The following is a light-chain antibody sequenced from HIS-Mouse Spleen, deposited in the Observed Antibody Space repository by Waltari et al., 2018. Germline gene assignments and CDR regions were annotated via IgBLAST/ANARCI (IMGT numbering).Light chain of an antibody. J-gene: IGLJ3*02. Sequence: QSALTQPASVSGSPGQSITISCTGTSSDVGSYNLVSWYQQHPGKAPKLMIYEVSNRPSGVSNRFSGSKSGNTPSLTISGLQAEDEADYYCSSYTSSSTWVFGGGTKLTVL. CDR3: SSYTSSSTWV. V-gene: IGLV2-14*02. CDR2: EVS. CDR1: SSDVGSYNL.